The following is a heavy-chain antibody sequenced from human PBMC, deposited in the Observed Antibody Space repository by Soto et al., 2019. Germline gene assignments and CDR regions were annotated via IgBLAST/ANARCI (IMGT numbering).Heavy chain of an antibody. CDR3: ARYSTSSGWLDP. Sequence: EVQLVESGGGLVQPGGSLRLACAASGFTLRSYWMTWVRQAPGKGLEWWANIKQDGSEKNYVDSVKVRFTTSRDNAHNSLYLQMNSLRAEDTDVYYCARYSTSSGWLDPRGQGTLVTVSS. CDR1: GFTLRSYW. V-gene: IGHV3-7*05. J-gene: IGHJ5*02. CDR2: IKQDGSEK. D-gene: IGHD6-6*01.